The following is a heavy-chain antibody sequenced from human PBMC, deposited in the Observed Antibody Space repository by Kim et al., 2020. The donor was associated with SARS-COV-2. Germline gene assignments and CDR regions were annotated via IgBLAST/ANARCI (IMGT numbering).Heavy chain of an antibody. D-gene: IGHD1-26*01. CDR2: ISSDGAST. CDR1: GFTFSRYA. CDR3: ARDSGTYVRASEV. V-gene: IGHV3-64*02. Sequence: GGSLRLSCAASGFTFSRYAMHWVRQTPAKGLEYVSSISSDGASTHYADSVKGRFTISRDNSKNTIFLQMGSLKSEDMAIYYCARDSGTYVRASEVWGQGTLVPVS. J-gene: IGHJ3*01.